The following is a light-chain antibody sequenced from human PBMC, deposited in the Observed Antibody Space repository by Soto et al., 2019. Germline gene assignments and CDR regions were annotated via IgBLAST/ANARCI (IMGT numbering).Light chain of an antibody. CDR1: QSVSSN. V-gene: IGKV3-15*01. CDR3: QQYKNWPQT. Sequence: EIVLTQSPATLSVSPGERATLSCRASQSVSSNLAWYQQKPGQAPRRLIYGASTRATGIPARGSGSGSGTDFSLTVSSLQSEDFAVYYCQQYKNWPQTFGQGTKV. CDR2: GAS. J-gene: IGKJ1*01.